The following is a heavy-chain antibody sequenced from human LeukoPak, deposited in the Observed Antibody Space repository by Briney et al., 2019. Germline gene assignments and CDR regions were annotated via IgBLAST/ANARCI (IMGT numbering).Heavy chain of an antibody. CDR2: INSDGSST. CDR1: GFNFRNYW. V-gene: IGHV3-74*01. J-gene: IGHJ4*02. CDR3: ATDEAATGRLNY. Sequence: GGSLRLSCAASGFNFRNYWMHWVRQAPGKGLVWVSRINSDGSSTSYADSVKGRFTISRDNAENTLYLQINSLRAEDTAVYYCATDEAATGRLNYWGQGTLVTDSS. D-gene: IGHD1-1*01.